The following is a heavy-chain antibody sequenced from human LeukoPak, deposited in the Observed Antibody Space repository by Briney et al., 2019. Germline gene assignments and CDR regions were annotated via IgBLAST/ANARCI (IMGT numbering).Heavy chain of an antibody. CDR2: INPNSGGT. CDR1: GATFSNYT. CDR3: ASSRSAYPGN. Sequence: ASVKVSCKASGATFSNYTINWVRQAPGQGLEWMGWINPNSGGTNYAQKFQGRVTMTRDTSISTAYMELSRLRSDDTAVYYCASSRSAYPGNWGQGTLVTVSS. J-gene: IGHJ4*02. D-gene: IGHD1-26*01. V-gene: IGHV1-2*02.